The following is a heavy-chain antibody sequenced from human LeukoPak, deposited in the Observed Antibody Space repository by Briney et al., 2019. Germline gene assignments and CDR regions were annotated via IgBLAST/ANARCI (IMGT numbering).Heavy chain of an antibody. CDR3: AKVSGYDFGPFDY. V-gene: IGHV3-23*01. D-gene: IGHD5-12*01. CDR2: ISGSGGST. CDR1: GFTFSSYA. Sequence: SGGSLRLSCAASGFTFSSYAMSWVRQAPGKGLEWVSAISGSGGSTYYADSVKGRFTISRDNSKNTLYLQMNSLRAEDTAVYYCAKVSGYDFGPFDYWGQGTLVTVSS. J-gene: IGHJ4*02.